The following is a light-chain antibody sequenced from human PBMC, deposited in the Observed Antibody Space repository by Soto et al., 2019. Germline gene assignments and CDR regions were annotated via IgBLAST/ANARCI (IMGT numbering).Light chain of an antibody. Sequence: QSALTQPASVSGSPGQSITISCTGSSSDVGGYNYVSWYQQHPGKAPKLIIYDVSNRPSGVSNRFSGSKSANTASLTISGLHAEDEADYYCSSYSSCITLFGGGTKVTVL. CDR2: DVS. J-gene: IGLJ2*01. CDR3: SSYSSCITL. CDR1: SSDVGGYNY. V-gene: IGLV2-14*01.